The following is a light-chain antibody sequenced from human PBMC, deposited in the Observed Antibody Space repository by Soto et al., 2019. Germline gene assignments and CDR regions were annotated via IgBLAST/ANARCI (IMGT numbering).Light chain of an antibody. V-gene: IGLV2-14*01. J-gene: IGLJ2*01. CDR2: NVR. CDR1: SSDVGGYDY. Sequence: QSALTQPASVSGSPGQSITISCTGTSSDVGGYDYVSWYQQYAGNAPKLTIYNVRNRPSGVSNRFSGSKSGNTASLTISGLQPEDEADYCCSSDTNRGTVLFGGGTKLTVL. CDR3: SSDTNRGTVL.